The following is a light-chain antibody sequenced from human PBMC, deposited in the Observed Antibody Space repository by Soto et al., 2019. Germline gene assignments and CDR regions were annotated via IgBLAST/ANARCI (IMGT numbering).Light chain of an antibody. J-gene: IGKJ1*01. CDR3: QQYNNWPPWT. CDR1: QSVSSN. Sequence: EIVMTQSPATLSVSPGERATLSCRASQSVSSNLAWYQQKPGQAPRLLIYGASTRATGIPARFSGSGSVTEFTLTISSLQSEDFAVYYCQQYNNWPPWTVGQGTEVEFK. V-gene: IGKV3-15*01. CDR2: GAS.